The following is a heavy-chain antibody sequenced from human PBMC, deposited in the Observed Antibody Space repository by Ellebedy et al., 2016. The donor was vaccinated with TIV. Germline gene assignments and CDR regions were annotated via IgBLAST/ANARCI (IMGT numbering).Heavy chain of an antibody. CDR1: GFTFSSYS. D-gene: IGHD3-22*01. J-gene: IGHJ4*02. Sequence: GESLKISCAASGFTFSSYSMRWVRQAPGKGLEWVSTISNTGGRTYYADSVEGRFTISRDNSKKTLYLQMNSLRAEDTAVYYCAKGRGGGSDSSAPRYYFDYWGLGTLVTVSS. V-gene: IGHV3-23*01. CDR2: ISNTGGRT. CDR3: AKGRGGGSDSSAPRYYFDY.